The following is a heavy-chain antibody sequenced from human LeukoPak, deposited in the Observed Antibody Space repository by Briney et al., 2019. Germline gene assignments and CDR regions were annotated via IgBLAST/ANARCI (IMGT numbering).Heavy chain of an antibody. CDR2: IYYSGST. J-gene: IGHJ5*02. Sequence: SSETLSLTCTVSGGSISSSSYYWGWIRQPPGKGLQWIGSIYYSGSTYYNPSLKSRVTISVDTSKNQFSLKLSSVTAADTAVHYCARAYYGSSGPERGNWFDPWGQGTLVTVSS. V-gene: IGHV4-39*07. CDR3: ARAYYGSSGPERGNWFDP. CDR1: GGSISSSSYY. D-gene: IGHD3-22*01.